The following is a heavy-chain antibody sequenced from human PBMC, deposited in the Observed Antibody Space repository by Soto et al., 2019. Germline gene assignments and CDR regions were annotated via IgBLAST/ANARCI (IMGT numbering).Heavy chain of an antibody. CDR2: IYYSGST. V-gene: IGHV4-59*08. D-gene: IGHD2-15*01. J-gene: IGHJ6*03. CDR1: GGSISSYY. Sequence: SETLSLTCTVSGGSISSYYWSWIRQPPGKGLEWIGYIYYSGSTNYNPSLKSRVTISVDTSKNQFSLKLSSVTAADTAVYYCARHAVDCSGGSCYRHNQYMDVWGKGTTVTVSS. CDR3: ARHAVDCSGGSCYRHNQYMDV.